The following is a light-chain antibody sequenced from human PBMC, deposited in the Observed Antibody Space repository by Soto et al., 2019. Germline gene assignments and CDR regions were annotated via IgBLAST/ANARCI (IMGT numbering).Light chain of an antibody. J-gene: IGKJ1*01. CDR1: QTVGGRY. Sequence: EIVLTQSAATLSLSLGESATLSCRASQTVGGRYLAWYQQKPGQPPRLLIYGASTRAAGVPDRFSGSGSGTDFSLTISRLEPEDFAVYYCLQYVSSPWTFGQGTKVEV. CDR2: GAS. V-gene: IGKV3-20*01. CDR3: LQYVSSPWT.